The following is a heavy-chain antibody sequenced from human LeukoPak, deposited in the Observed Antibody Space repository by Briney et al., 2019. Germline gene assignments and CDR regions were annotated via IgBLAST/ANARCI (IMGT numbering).Heavy chain of an antibody. J-gene: IGHJ5*02. D-gene: IGHD1-26*01. V-gene: IGHV1-46*01. CDR3: ARDNSVGDTAWWFDP. CDR1: GYTFTSYY. CDR2: INPSGSST. Sequence: ASVKVSCKASGYTFTSYYMHWVRQAPGQGLEWMGLINPSGSSTSYAQKFQGRLSLTRDMSTSTDYMELSSLRSEDTAVYYFARDNSVGDTAWWFDPWGQGTLVTVSS.